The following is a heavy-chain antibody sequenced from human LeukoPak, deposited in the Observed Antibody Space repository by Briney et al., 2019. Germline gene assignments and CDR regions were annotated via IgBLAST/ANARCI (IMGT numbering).Heavy chain of an antibody. D-gene: IGHD4-23*01. CDR3: ARVPKTTVVTGRSEYFQH. Sequence: PSETLSLTCTVSGGSISSYYWSWIRQPPGKGLEWIGYIYYSGSTNYNPSLKSRVTISVDTSKNQFSLKLSSVTAADTAVYYCARVPKTTVVTGRSEYFQHWGQGTLVTVSS. V-gene: IGHV4-59*12. CDR2: IYYSGST. CDR1: GGSISSYY. J-gene: IGHJ1*01.